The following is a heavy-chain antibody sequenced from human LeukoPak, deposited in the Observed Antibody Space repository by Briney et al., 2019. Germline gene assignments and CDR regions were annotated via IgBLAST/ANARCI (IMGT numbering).Heavy chain of an antibody. D-gene: IGHD2-21*02. CDR1: GFTFSSYA. J-gene: IGHJ4*02. V-gene: IGHV3-23*01. Sequence: GGSLRLSCAASGFTFSSYAMSWVRQAPGEGLEGFSAISGSGGSTYYADSVKGRFTISRDNSKNTLYLQMNSLRAADTAVYYCAKHPRGSVVTAIRFDYWGQGTLVTVSS. CDR2: ISGSGGST. CDR3: AKHPRGSVVTAIRFDY.